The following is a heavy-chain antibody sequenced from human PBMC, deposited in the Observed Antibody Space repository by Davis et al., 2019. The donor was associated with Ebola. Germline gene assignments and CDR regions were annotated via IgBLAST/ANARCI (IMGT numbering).Heavy chain of an antibody. V-gene: IGHV4-61*09. Sequence: SETLSLTCTVSGGSISSGAYSWSWIRQPAGKGLEWVGHIYTTGSTNYNPSLKSRVTISVDTSKNQFSLRLISVTAADTAVYYCARVTLPAASFWGVYMDVWGKGTTVTVSS. J-gene: IGHJ6*03. CDR1: GGSISSGAYS. D-gene: IGHD2-2*01. CDR3: ARVTLPAASFWGVYMDV. CDR2: IYTTGST.